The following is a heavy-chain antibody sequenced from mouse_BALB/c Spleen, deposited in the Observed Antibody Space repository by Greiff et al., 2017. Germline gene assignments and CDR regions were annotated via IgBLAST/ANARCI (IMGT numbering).Heavy chain of an antibody. V-gene: IGHV2-6-2*01. D-gene: IGHD2-1*01. CDR3: ARHGNYPYYAMDY. CDR2: IWSDGST. J-gene: IGHJ4*01. Sequence: QVQLKESGPDLVAPSQSLSITCTVSGFSLTSYGVHWVRQPPGKGLEWLVVIWSDGSTTYNSTLKSRLSISKDNSKSQVFLIMNSLQTDDTAMYYCARHGNYPYYAMDYWGQGTSVTVSS. CDR1: GFSLTSYG.